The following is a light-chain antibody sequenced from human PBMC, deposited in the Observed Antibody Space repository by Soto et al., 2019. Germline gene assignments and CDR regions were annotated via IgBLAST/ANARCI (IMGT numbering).Light chain of an antibody. CDR3: QVWAGSSARV. Sequence: SYELTQPPSVSVAPGQSARLTCGGDNIGSKIVHWYQQRPGQAPVLVVYDDDDRPSGIPERFSGSNSGRTATLTISRVEAGDEADYYCQVWAGSSARVFGGGTKLTVL. CDR2: DDD. V-gene: IGLV3-21*02. J-gene: IGLJ2*01. CDR1: NIGSKI.